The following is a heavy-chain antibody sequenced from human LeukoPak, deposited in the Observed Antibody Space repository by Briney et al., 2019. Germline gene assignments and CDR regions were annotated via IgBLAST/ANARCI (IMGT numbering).Heavy chain of an antibody. CDR1: GYTFTSYG. J-gene: IGHJ4*02. D-gene: IGHD6-19*01. CDR2: ISGYNGNT. Sequence: ASVTVSCKASGYTFTSYGISWVRQAPGQGLEWMGWISGYNGNTNYAQTLQGRVTLTTDTSTSTAYMELRSLRSDDTAVYYCARDLKRGYSSGRYSWGTGSSNDYWGQGTLVTVSS. V-gene: IGHV1-18*01. CDR3: ARDLKRGYSSGRYSWGTGSSNDY.